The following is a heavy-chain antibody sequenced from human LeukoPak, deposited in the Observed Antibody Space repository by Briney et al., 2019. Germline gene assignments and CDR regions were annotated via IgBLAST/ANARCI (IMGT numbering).Heavy chain of an antibody. J-gene: IGHJ4*02. CDR3: ASDGHPFEC. V-gene: IGHV3-7*01. Sequence: PGGSLRLSCAASGFRFSSYWMSWVRQAPGKGLEWVANIKQDGSEKYYVDSVKGRFTISRDNARNSLYLKMNSLRAQDTAVYYCASDGHPFECWGQASLVSVCS. D-gene: IGHD3-3*01. CDR2: IKQDGSEK. CDR1: GFRFSSYW.